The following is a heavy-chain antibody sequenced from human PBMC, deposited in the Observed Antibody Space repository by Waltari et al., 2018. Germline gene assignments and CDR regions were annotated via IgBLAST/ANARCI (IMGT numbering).Heavy chain of an antibody. CDR2: IYSGGST. Sequence: EVQLVESGGGLIQPGGSLRLSCAASGFTVSSNYMSWVRQAPGKGLEWVSVIYSGGSTYYADSVKGRFTISRDNSKNTRYLQMNSLRAEDTAVYYCARATNVYSSGWQHVFDYWGQGTLVTVSS. V-gene: IGHV3-53*01. D-gene: IGHD6-19*01. CDR1: GFTVSSNY. J-gene: IGHJ4*02. CDR3: ARATNVYSSGWQHVFDY.